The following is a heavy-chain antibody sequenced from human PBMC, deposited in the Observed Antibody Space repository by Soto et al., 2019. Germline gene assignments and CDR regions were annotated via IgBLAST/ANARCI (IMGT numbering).Heavy chain of an antibody. CDR3: ARDFDY. V-gene: IGHV3-30*03. CDR1: GFTFRNYG. Sequence: PGGSLRLSCAASGFTFRNYGMHWVRQAPGKGLVWVTVISYDGSNKYYADSVKGRFTISRDNSKNTLYLQMNSLRAEDTAVYYCARDFDYWGQGTLVTVSS. J-gene: IGHJ4*02. CDR2: ISYDGSNK.